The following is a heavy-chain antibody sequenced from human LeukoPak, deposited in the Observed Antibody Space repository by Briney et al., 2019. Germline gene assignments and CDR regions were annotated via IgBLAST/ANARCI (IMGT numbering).Heavy chain of an antibody. CDR2: IYYSGST. CDR1: GGSISSYY. CDR3: ARDNPTYFDY. J-gene: IGHJ4*02. D-gene: IGHD4-17*01. V-gene: IGHV4-59*01. Sequence: PSETLSLTCTVSGGSISSYYWSWIRQPPGKGLEWIGYIYYSGSTYYNPSLKSRVTISVDTSKNQFSLKLSSVTAADTAVYYCARDNPTYFDYWGQGTLVTVSS.